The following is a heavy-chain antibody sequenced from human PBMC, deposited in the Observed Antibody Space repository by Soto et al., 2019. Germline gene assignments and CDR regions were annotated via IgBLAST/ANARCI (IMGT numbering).Heavy chain of an antibody. V-gene: IGHV1-69*13. CDR3: ASTSYYYDSSGYPHFGY. D-gene: IGHD3-22*01. CDR2: IIPIFGTA. J-gene: IGHJ4*02. CDR1: GGTFSSYA. Sequence: SVKVSCKASGGTFSSYAISWVRQAPGQGLEWMGGIIPIFGTANYAQKFQGRVTITADESTSTAYMELSSLRSEDTAVYYCASTSYYYDSSGYPHFGYWGQGTLVTVSS.